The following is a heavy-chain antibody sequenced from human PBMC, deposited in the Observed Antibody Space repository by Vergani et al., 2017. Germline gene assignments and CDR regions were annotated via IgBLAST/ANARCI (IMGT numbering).Heavy chain of an antibody. D-gene: IGHD1-1*01. J-gene: IGHJ6*02. CDR3: ARQTGTTGMDV. V-gene: IGHV4-39*01. CDR2: IYYSGIT. Sequence: QLQLQESGPGLVKPSETLSLTCTVSGGSISSSSYYWGWIRQPPGKGLEWIGSIYYSGITYYNPSLKSRVTISVDTSKNQFSLKLSSVTAADTAVYYCARQTGTTGMDVWGQGTTVTVSS. CDR1: GGSISSSSYY.